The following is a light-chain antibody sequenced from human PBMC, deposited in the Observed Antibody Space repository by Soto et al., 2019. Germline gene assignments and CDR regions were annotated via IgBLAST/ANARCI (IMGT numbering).Light chain of an antibody. CDR2: EVT. CDR3: SSYTTTNTYV. Sequence: QSALTQPASVSGSPGQSITIACAGTDSDVGTYNFVSWYQQHPMKAPRLLIYEVTKRPSGISARFSGSKSANTASLTISGLQAEDEADYYCSSYTTTNTYVFGTGTQLTVL. CDR1: DSDVGTYNF. V-gene: IGLV2-14*01. J-gene: IGLJ6*01.